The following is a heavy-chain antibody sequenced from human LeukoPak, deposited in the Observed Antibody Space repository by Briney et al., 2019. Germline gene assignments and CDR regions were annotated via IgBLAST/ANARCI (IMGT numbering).Heavy chain of an antibody. CDR2: IYYSGSTNYNSGST. Sequence: SETLSLTCTVSGGSISSYYWSWIRQPPGKGLEWVGYIYYSGSTNYNSGSTNYNPSLKSRVTMSVDTSKSQFSLKLSSVTAADTAVYYCARDRRYCSSTSCRTFFWSGPGWFDPWGQGALVTVSS. D-gene: IGHD2-2*01. J-gene: IGHJ5*02. CDR3: ARDRRYCSSTSCRTFFWSGPGWFDP. CDR1: GGSISSYY. V-gene: IGHV4-59*12.